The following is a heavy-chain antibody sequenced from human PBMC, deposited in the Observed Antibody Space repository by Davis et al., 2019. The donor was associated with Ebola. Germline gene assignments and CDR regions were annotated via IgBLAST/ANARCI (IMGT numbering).Heavy chain of an antibody. CDR2: IYYSRST. D-gene: IGHD2-2*01. CDR3: ARPSYPPK. CDR1: GGSISSSSYY. J-gene: IGHJ4*02. V-gene: IGHV4-39*07. Sequence: MPGGSLRLSCTVSGGSISSSSYYWGWIRQPPGKGLEWIGSIYYSRSTYYNPSLKSRVTISVDTSKNQFSLKLSSVTAADTAVYYCARPSYPPKWGQGTLVTVSS.